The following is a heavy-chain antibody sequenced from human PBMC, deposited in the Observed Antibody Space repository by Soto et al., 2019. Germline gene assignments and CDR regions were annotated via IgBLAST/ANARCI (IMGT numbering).Heavy chain of an antibody. CDR3: ARDLPNCSSTSCYFGYYGMDV. CDR2: IIPIFGTA. CDR1: GGTFSSYA. Sequence: SVKVSCKASGGTFSSYAISWVRQAPGQGLEWMGGIIPIFGTANYAQKFQGRVTITADESTSTAYMELSSLRSEDTAVYYCARDLPNCSSTSCYFGYYGMDVWGQGTTVTVSS. J-gene: IGHJ6*02. D-gene: IGHD2-2*01. V-gene: IGHV1-69*13.